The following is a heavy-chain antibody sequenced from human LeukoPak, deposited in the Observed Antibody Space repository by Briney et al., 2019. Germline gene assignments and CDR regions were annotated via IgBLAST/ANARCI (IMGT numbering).Heavy chain of an antibody. V-gene: IGHV3-23*01. D-gene: IGHD1-1*01. CDR1: GFTFSSYA. Sequence: GGSLRLSCAGSGFTFSSYAMSWARQAQGKEREWVSAISGSDGTTYYAGSVKGRFTISRDNSKSTLYLQMNSLRAEDTAAYYCARGGTTGTTSAMRAFDFWGQGRMVTVSS. CDR2: ISGSDGTT. CDR3: ARGGTTGTTSAMRAFDF. J-gene: IGHJ3*01.